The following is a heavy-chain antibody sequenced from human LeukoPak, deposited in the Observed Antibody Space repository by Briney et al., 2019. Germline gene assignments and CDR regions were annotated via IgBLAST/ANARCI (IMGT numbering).Heavy chain of an antibody. Sequence: GGSLRLSCAASGFTFSSYAMHWVRQAPGKGLEWVAVISYDGSNKYYADSVKGRFTISRDNSKNTLYLQMNSLRAEDTAVYYCAKDSGLGQLVYYYYYYYMDVWGKGTTVTVSS. J-gene: IGHJ6*03. V-gene: IGHV3-30*07. CDR3: AKDSGLGQLVYYYYYYYMDV. CDR1: GFTFSSYA. CDR2: ISYDGSNK. D-gene: IGHD6-13*01.